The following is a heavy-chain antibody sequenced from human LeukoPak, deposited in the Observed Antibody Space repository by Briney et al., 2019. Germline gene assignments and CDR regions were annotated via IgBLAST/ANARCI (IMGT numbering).Heavy chain of an antibody. CDR3: AKGGGLLWFGEFLRY. J-gene: IGHJ4*02. D-gene: IGHD3-10*01. V-gene: IGHV3-7*01. Sequence: GGSLRLSCAASGFTFSSYWMTWVRQAPGKGLEWVANIKHDGSEKYYVDSVKGRFAISRDNSKNTLYLQMNNLRTTDTAVYYCAKGGGLLWFGEFLRYWGQGTLVTVSS. CDR1: GFTFSSYW. CDR2: IKHDGSEK.